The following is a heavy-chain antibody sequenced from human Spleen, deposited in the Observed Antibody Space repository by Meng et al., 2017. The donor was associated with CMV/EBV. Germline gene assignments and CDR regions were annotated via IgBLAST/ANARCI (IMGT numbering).Heavy chain of an antibody. CDR1: GFTFSSYG. D-gene: IGHD1-26*01. Sequence: GESLKISCAASGFTFSSYGMHWVRQAPGKGLEWVAFIRYDGSNKYYADSVKGRFTISRDNSKNTLYLQMNSLRAEDTAVYYCARDSLVGATEGDFDYWGKGTLVTVSS. CDR3: ARDSLVGATEGDFDY. V-gene: IGHV3-30*02. CDR2: IRYDGSNK. J-gene: IGHJ4*02.